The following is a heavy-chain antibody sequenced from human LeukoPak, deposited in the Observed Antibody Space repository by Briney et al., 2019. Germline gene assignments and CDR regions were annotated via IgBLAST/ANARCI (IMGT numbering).Heavy chain of an antibody. CDR3: ARVPMVRGVPYYYYYMDV. J-gene: IGHJ6*03. D-gene: IGHD3-10*01. CDR1: GFDFENYG. Sequence: GRSLRLSCSMSGFDFENYGMHWFRQRPGKGLEWVSSITWNTGNLGYGDSVEGRFTVSRDNAKNSLYLQMNSLRAEDTAVYYYARVPMVRGVPYYYYYMDVWGKGTTVTVSS. CDR2: ITWNTGNL. V-gene: IGHV3-9*01.